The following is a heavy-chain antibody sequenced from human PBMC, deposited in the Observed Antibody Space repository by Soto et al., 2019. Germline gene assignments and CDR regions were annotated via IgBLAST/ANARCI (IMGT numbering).Heavy chain of an antibody. CDR2: IYPSGTS. J-gene: IGHJ4*01. CDR1: GDSISGGGFS. D-gene: IGHD3-10*01. V-gene: IGHV4-30-2*06. Sequence: PSETLSLTCAVSGDSISGGGFSWNWIRQSPGKGLEWIGYIYPSGTSYFNPSLKSRVSISLDKSRNQFSLRLSSMTAADTAVYCCARGHYFGSGSTDWGHGTLVTVSS. CDR3: ARGHYFGSGSTD.